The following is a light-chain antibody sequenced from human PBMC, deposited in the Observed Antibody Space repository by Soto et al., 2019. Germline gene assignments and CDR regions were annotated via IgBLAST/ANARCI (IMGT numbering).Light chain of an antibody. CDR1: SNDVGGYNY. Sequence: QSALTQPASVSGSPGQSITISCTGTSNDVGGYNYVSWFQQHPGKAPKLLIFEVSNRPSGVSHRFSGSKSGSTASLTISGLQAEDEADYYCSAYTTSIALYVFGAGTKVTVL. CDR3: SAYTTSIALYV. J-gene: IGLJ1*01. CDR2: EVS. V-gene: IGLV2-14*01.